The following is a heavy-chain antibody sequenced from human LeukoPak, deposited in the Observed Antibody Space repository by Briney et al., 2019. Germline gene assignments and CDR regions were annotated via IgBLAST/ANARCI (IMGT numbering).Heavy chain of an antibody. J-gene: IGHJ6*02. CDR1: GVTFTVDP. V-gene: IGHV3-66*01. Sequence: GGSLRLSCAASGVTFTVDPTTCVREAPGEGLEWGSVIYIGVSTYYADSVKGRFTISRDNSKNTLYLQMNSLRAEDTAVYYCAREGRLGYYGSGSSKLYYYYGMDVWGQGPTVTVSS. D-gene: IGHD3-10*01. CDR2: IYIGVST. CDR3: AREGRLGYYGSGSSKLYYYYGMDV.